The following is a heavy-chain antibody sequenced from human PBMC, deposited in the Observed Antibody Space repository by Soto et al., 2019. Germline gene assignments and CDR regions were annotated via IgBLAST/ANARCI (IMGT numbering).Heavy chain of an antibody. CDR1: GFTFSDYY. CDR3: ASLWFGDQVGEDGNYYYYCMAV. Sequence: QVQLVESGGGLVKPGGSLRLSCAASGFTFSDYYMSWIRQAPGKGLEWDSYISSSGSTIYYADAVKGRFTISRDNAKNSQYLQMDSLRAEDTAVYYCASLWFGDQVGEDGNYYYYCMAVLGKGTTVTVSS. V-gene: IGHV3-11*01. D-gene: IGHD3-10*01. CDR2: ISSSGSTI. J-gene: IGHJ6*03.